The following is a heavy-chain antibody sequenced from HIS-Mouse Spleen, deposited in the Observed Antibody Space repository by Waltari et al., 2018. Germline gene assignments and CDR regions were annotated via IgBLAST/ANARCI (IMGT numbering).Heavy chain of an antibody. D-gene: IGHD1-26*01. J-gene: IGHJ1*01. CDR3: ARGALRGSYYWGEYFQH. V-gene: IGHV4-34*01. CDR1: GGSFSRYY. Sequence: QVQLQQWGAGLLTPSETLSLTCAVYGGSFSRYYWRWIRQPPGKGLEWIGEINHSGSTNYNPSLKSRVTISVDTSKNQFSLKLSSVTAADTAVYYCARGALRGSYYWGEYFQHWGQGTLVTVSS. CDR2: INHSGST.